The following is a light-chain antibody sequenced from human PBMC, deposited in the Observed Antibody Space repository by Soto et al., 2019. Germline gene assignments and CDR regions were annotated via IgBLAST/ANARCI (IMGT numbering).Light chain of an antibody. CDR1: QGIRND. Sequence: IQMTQFSTSPSSSLGDRVTLTFRASQGIRNDLGWYQQKSGRAPKLLIFGASTLQSGVPSRFSGSGSGTDFTLTISRLEPEDFAVYYCQQYGSSGTFGQGTKVDIK. CDR3: QQYGSSGT. J-gene: IGKJ1*01. CDR2: GAS. V-gene: IGKV1-6*01.